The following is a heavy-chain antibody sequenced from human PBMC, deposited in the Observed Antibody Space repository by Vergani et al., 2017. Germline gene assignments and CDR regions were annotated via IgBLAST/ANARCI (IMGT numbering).Heavy chain of an antibody. V-gene: IGHV3-74*01. CDR1: GFTFSSYW. D-gene: IGHD4-17*01. CDR3: ARGRDGTAVTTEFDY. Sequence: EVQLVESGGGLVQPGGSLRLSCAASGFTFSSYWMHWVRQAPGKGLVWVSRINSDGSSTSYADSVKGRFTISRDNAKNTLYLQMNSLRAEDTAVYYCARGRDGTAVTTEFDYWGQGTLVTVSS. J-gene: IGHJ4*02. CDR2: INSDGSST.